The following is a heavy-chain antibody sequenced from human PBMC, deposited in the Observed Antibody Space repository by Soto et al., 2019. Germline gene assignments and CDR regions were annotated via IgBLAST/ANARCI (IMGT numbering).Heavy chain of an antibody. Sequence: VGSLRLSCEASGFPFSRYEIHWVRQVPGSGLEWVALISHDGSNKYYVDSVKGRFIISRDNSKNTVYLQMNSLRTEDTALYYCAKDADFDTRNLRHWGQGTLVTGSS. J-gene: IGHJ4*02. V-gene: IGHV3-30*18. CDR1: GFPFSRYE. D-gene: IGHD3-22*01. CDR3: AKDADFDTRNLRH. CDR2: ISHDGSNK.